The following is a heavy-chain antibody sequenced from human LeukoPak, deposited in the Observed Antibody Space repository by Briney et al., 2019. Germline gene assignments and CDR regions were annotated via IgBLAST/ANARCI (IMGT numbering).Heavy chain of an antibody. J-gene: IGHJ4*02. V-gene: IGHV4-39*01. CDR2: IYYSGST. Sequence: SETLSLTCTVSGGSISSSSYYWGWIRQPPGKGLEWIGSIYYSGSTYYNPSLKSRVTISVDTSKNQFSLKLSSVTAADTAVYYCARHRAGYHLDWWGQGTLVTISS. CDR1: GGSISSSSYY. CDR3: ARHRAGYHLDW. D-gene: IGHD3-9*01.